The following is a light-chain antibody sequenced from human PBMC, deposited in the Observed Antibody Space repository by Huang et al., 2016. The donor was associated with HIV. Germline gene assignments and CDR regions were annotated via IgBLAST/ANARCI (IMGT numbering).Light chain of an antibody. J-gene: IGKJ2*02. CDR2: GAS. CDR3: QQYGSSHPLGT. CDR1: QSVSGTY. Sequence: EIVLTQSPGTLSLSPGERATLSCRASQSVSGTYLAWYQQKPGQAPRRLIYGASSRATGIPDRFSGSGSGTDFTLTISRLEPEDFAVYYCQQYGSSHPLGTFGQGTKLEIK. V-gene: IGKV3-20*01.